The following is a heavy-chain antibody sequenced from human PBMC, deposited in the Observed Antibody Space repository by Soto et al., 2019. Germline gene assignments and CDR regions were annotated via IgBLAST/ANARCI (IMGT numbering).Heavy chain of an antibody. CDR3: VGAPVRPDWYFDL. CDR2: LGGSGSST. D-gene: IGHD6-6*01. J-gene: IGHJ2*01. V-gene: IGHV3-23*01. CDR1: GFTFSNYA. Sequence: GGSLRLSCAASGFTFSNYAMNWVRQAPEKGLEWVSGLGGSGSSTFYADSVKGRFTISRDNSKNTLFLQMNSLRAEDTAMYYCVGAPVRPDWYFDLWGRGTLVTVSS.